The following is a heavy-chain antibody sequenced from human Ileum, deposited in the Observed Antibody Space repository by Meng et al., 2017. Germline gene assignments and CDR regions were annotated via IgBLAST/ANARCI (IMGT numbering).Heavy chain of an antibody. Sequence: EVQLVESGGCLVKPGGPLRLSCAASGFTCSNAWLGWVRQAPGKGLEWIARIRRKTDATTTDYVAPVKGRFTISRDDSENTLFLQMNSLKTEDTAVYYCTAEDPQYYFDYWGQGTLVTVSS. CDR1: GFTCSNAW. V-gene: IGHV3-15*01. J-gene: IGHJ4*02. CDR2: IRRKTDATTT. CDR3: TAEDPQYYFDY.